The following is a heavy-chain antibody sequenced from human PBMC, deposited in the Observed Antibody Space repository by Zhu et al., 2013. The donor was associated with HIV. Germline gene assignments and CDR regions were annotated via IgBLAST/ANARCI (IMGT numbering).Heavy chain of an antibody. CDR3: ARDLWTYYDSSGYYWYFDL. V-gene: IGHV1-18*01. Sequence: QVQLVQSGAEVKKPGASVKVSCKASGYTFTSYGISWVRQAPGQGLEWMGWISAYNGNTNYAQKLQGRVTMTTDTSTSTAYMELRSLRSDDTAVYYCARDLWTYYDSSGYYWYFDLWGRGYPWSLSPQ. CDR2: ISAYNGNT. CDR1: GYTFTSYG. J-gene: IGHJ2*01. D-gene: IGHD3-22*01.